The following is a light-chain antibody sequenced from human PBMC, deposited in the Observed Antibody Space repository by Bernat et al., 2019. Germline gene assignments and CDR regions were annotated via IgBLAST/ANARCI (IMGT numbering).Light chain of an antibody. CDR3: SSYTASGV. Sequence: QSALTQPASVSGSPGQSITISCTGTSSDVGGYNYVSWYQQHPGKAPKLMIYEVSKRPPGVPDRFSGSKSGNTASLTVSGLQAEDEADYYCSSYTASGVFGGGTKLTVV. V-gene: IGLV2-8*01. CDR1: SSDVGGYNY. CDR2: EVS. J-gene: IGLJ3*02.